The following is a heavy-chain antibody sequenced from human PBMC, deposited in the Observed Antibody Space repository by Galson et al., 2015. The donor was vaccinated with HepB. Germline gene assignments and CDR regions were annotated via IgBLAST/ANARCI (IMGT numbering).Heavy chain of an antibody. J-gene: IGHJ5*02. D-gene: IGHD1-1*01. Sequence: SETLSLTCAIYDGSFSGYYWNWIRQPPGKGLEWIGEINHGGDTNYNPSLKSRVTILIDTSKNQFSLKLTSVTAADTAVYYCARVEVPIARGNVWFDPWGQGTLVTVSS. CDR1: DGSFSGYY. V-gene: IGHV4-34*01. CDR2: INHGGDT. CDR3: ARVEVPIARGNVWFDP.